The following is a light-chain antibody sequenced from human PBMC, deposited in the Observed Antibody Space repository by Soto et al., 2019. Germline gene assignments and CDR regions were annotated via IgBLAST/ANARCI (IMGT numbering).Light chain of an antibody. J-gene: IGKJ2*01. CDR3: QQYNSWPPT. CDR2: GAS. Sequence: EIVMTQAPATLSVSPGDRATLSCRASQSVSSNLAWYQQTPGQAPRLLIYGASTRATVIPAGFSGSRSGTEFTLTISSLQAEDFAVYCCQQYNSWPPTFGQGTKLEIK. V-gene: IGKV3-15*01. CDR1: QSVSSN.